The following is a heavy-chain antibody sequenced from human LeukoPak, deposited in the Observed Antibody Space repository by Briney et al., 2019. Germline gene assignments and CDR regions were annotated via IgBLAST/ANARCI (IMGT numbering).Heavy chain of an antibody. V-gene: IGHV3-30-3*01. CDR1: GFTFSSYA. D-gene: IGHD3-3*01. Sequence: GRSLRLSCAASGFTFSSYAMHWVPQAPGKGLEWVAVISYDGSNKYYADSVKGRFTISRDNSKNTLYLQMNSLRAEDTAVYYCARVGDYDFWSGFMDVWGQGTTVTVSS. CDR3: ARVGDYDFWSGFMDV. CDR2: ISYDGSNK. J-gene: IGHJ6*02.